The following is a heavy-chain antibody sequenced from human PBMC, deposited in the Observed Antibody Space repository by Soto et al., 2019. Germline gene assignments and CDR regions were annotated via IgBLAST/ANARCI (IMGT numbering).Heavy chain of an antibody. D-gene: IGHD2-2*01. Sequence: SVKVSCKASGGTFSSYAISWVRQAPGQGLVWMGWISAYNGNTNYAQKLQGRVTMTTDTSTSTAYMELRSLRSDDTAVYYCARDWANAYQGDYYYGMDVWGQGTTVTV. V-gene: IGHV1-18*01. J-gene: IGHJ6*01. CDR3: ARDWANAYQGDYYYGMDV. CDR2: ISAYNGNT. CDR1: GGTFSSYA.